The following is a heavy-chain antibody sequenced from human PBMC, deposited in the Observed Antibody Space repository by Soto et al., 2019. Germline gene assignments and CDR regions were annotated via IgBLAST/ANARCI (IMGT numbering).Heavy chain of an antibody. D-gene: IGHD5-18*01. CDR1: GGSISSGDYY. J-gene: IGHJ4*02. CDR2: IYYSGST. CDR3: ARAELWLEY. Sequence: QVQLQESGPGLVKPSQTLSLTCTVSGGSISSGDYYWSWIRQPPGKGLERIGYIYYSGSTHYNPYPKTRVTIPVHTSKNQFSLKLSSVTPADTAVYYCARAELWLEYWGQGTLVTVSS. V-gene: IGHV4-30-4*01.